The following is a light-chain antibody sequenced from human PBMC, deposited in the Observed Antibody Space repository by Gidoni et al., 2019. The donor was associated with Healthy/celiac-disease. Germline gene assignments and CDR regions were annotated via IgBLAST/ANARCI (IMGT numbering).Light chain of an antibody. CDR2: GAS. Sequence: DIVLTLPPGTLSLSPGERATLSCRASQSVSSIYLAWYQQKPGQAPRLLIYGASSRATGIPDRFSGSGSGKDFTLTISRLEPEDFAVYYCQRYGSSPLFGQGTRLEIK. V-gene: IGKV3-20*01. J-gene: IGKJ5*01. CDR3: QRYGSSPL. CDR1: QSVSSIY.